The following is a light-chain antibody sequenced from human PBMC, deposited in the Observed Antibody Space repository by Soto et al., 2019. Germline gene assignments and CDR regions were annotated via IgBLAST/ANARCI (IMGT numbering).Light chain of an antibody. CDR2: GAS. CDR3: QQYGNSPPNT. V-gene: IGKV3-20*01. CDR1: QSVSSSY. Sequence: EIVLTQSPGTLSLSPGERATLSCRASQSVSSSYLAWYQHKPGQAPRLLLYGASSRATGIPDRFSGSGSGTDFTLTISRLEPEDFAVYFCQQYGNSPPNTFGQGTKVEIK. J-gene: IGKJ2*01.